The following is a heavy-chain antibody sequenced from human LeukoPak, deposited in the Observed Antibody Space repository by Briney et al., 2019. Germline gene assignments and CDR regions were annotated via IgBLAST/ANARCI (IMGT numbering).Heavy chain of an antibody. J-gene: IGHJ4*02. CDR3: ARDRWELRLLFDY. Sequence: PGGSLRLSCAASGFTFSDHYMSWIRQAPGKGLELVSYISSSGSPIYYADSVKGRFTVSRDNAKKSLYLQMNNLSAEDTAVYFCARDRWELRLLFDYWGQGSLVTVHS. D-gene: IGHD2-15*01. V-gene: IGHV3-11*04. CDR1: GFTFSDHY. CDR2: ISSSGSPI.